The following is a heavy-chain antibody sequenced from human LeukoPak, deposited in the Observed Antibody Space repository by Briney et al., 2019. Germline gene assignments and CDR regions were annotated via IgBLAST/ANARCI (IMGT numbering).Heavy chain of an antibody. J-gene: IGHJ4*02. CDR3: ASPPFYGDYEDY. Sequence: QPGGSLRLSCAASGFTFNNYAMTWARQAPGKGLEWVSGISGNGGSTYYADSVKGRFTISRDNSKNTLYLQMNSLRAEDTAVYYRASPPFYGDYEDYWGQGTLVTVSS. V-gene: IGHV3-23*01. CDR2: ISGNGGST. D-gene: IGHD4-17*01. CDR1: GFTFNNYA.